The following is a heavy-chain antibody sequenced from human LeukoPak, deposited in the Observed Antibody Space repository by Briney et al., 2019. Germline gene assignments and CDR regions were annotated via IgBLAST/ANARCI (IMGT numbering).Heavy chain of an antibody. CDR1: GGTFSSYA. V-gene: IGHV1-69*06. Sequence: GASVKVSCKASGGTFSSYAISWVRQAPGQGLEWMGGIIPIFGTANYAQKFQGRVTITADKSTSTAYMELSSLRSEDTAVYYCARGRAANYYYYYMDVWGKGTTVTVSS. CDR2: IIPIFGTA. CDR3: ARGRAANYYYYYMDV. D-gene: IGHD2-15*01. J-gene: IGHJ6*03.